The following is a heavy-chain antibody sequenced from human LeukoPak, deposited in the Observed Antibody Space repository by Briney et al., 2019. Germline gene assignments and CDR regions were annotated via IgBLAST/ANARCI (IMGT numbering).Heavy chain of an antibody. V-gene: IGHV3-21*01. CDR2: ISVRSNYI. Sequence: AGGPLRLSCVASGYTFSSFSINWVRQAPGKGLEWVSSISVRSNYIYYADSVRGRFSISRDDARNSLYLQMESLRGDDTAVYYCVRLRRNYDSSGYYYYYDYWGQGTLVTVSS. CDR1: GYTFSSFS. J-gene: IGHJ4*02. D-gene: IGHD3-22*01. CDR3: VRLRRNYDSSGYYYYYDY.